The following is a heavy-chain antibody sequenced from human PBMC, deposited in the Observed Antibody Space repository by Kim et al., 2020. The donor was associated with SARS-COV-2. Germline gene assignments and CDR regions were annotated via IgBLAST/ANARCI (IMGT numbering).Heavy chain of an antibody. CDR1: GGTFSSYA. V-gene: IGHV1-69*13. CDR2: IIPIFGTA. J-gene: IGHJ4*02. Sequence: SVKVSCKASGGTFSSYAISWVRQAPGQGLEWMGGIIPIFGTANYAQKFQGRVTITADESTSTAYMELSSLRSEDTAVYYCARGTLRGVIAASFDYWGQGTLVTGSS. CDR3: ARGTLRGVIAASFDY. D-gene: IGHD2-15*01.